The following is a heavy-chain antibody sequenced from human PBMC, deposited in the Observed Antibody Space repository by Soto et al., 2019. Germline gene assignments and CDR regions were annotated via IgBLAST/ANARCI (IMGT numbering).Heavy chain of an antibody. V-gene: IGHV4-39*01. D-gene: IGHD5-18*01. CDR1: GGSISSSSYY. CDR2: IYYSGST. J-gene: IGHJ6*02. Sequence: SETLSLTCTVSGGSISSSSYYWGWIRQPPGKGLEWIGSIYYSGSTYYNPSLKSRVTISVDTSKNQFSLKLSSVTAAETAVYYCARIDSYGVYYYYGMDVWGQGTTVTVSS. CDR3: ARIDSYGVYYYYGMDV.